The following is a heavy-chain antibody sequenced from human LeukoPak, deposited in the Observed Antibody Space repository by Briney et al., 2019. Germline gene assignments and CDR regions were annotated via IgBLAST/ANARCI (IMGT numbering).Heavy chain of an antibody. CDR2: INYRGNT. CDR3: ARGSSNAAVFDI. D-gene: IGHD6-13*01. J-gene: IGHJ3*02. Sequence: PSETLSLTCIVSGGSISNYYWTWVRQPPGKGLEWIGYINYRGNTNYNPSLKSRVTISVDTSKNQFSLNLNSVTAADTAVYYCARGSSNAAVFDIWGQGTMVTVSS. V-gene: IGHV4-59*01. CDR1: GGSISNYY.